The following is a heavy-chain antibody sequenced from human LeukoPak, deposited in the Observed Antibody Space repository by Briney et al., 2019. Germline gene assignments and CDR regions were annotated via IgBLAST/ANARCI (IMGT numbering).Heavy chain of an antibody. CDR3: SKGANIGGDSGVFDY. V-gene: IGHV3-23*01. J-gene: IGHJ4*02. CDR1: GFSFSSYG. CDR2: TSGGGDYT. D-gene: IGHD4-23*01. Sequence: GGSLRLSCAASGFSFSSYGMHWVRQAPGKGREWVSSTSGGGDYTYYADSVRGRFSISRDNSDNTLYLQMSSLRADDTAVYYCSKGANIGGDSGVFDYWGQGTLVTVSS.